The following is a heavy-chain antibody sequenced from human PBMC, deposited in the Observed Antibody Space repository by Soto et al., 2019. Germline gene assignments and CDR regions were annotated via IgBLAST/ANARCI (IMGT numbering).Heavy chain of an antibody. J-gene: IGHJ3*02. CDR3: ARDPGATILNAFDI. V-gene: IGHV1-69*12. D-gene: IGHD1-26*01. CDR2: IIPIFATA. CDR1: GGTFSSYA. Sequence: QVQLVQSGAEVKKPGSSVKVSCKASGGTFSSYAISWVRQAPGQGLEWMGGIIPIFATANYAQKFQGRVTINADESTSTAYMELNSLRSEDTAAYYCARDPGATILNAFDIWGQGTMVTVSS.